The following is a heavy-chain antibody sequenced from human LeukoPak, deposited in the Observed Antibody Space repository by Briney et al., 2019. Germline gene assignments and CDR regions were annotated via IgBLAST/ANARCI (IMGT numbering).Heavy chain of an antibody. D-gene: IGHD3-10*01. V-gene: IGHV1-8*01. CDR2: MNPNSGNA. J-gene: IGHJ3*02. CDR3: ARGSSRSFDI. Sequence: VKVSCKASGYTFTTSDINWVRQAPGQGLQWMGWMNPNSGNAVYAQKFQGRVTMTRSTSINTAYMELSSLRSEDTAVYYCARGSSRSFDIWGLGTMVTVSS. CDR1: GYTFTTSD.